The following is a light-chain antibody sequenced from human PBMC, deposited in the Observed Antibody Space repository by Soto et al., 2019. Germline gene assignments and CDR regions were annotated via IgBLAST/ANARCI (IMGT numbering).Light chain of an antibody. CDR1: QSVYSN. Sequence: EIVMTQSPVTLSVSPGEGVTLSCRASQSVYSNLAWYQQKPGQAPRLLIYDASARATDIPARFSGSGSGTDFTLTVSRLQSEDFAVYSCQQYNNWPLTFGGGTKVEIK. CDR3: QQYNNWPLT. V-gene: IGKV3-15*01. CDR2: DAS. J-gene: IGKJ4*01.